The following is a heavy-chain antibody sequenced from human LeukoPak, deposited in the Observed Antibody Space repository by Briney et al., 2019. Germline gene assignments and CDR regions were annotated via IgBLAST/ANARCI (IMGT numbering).Heavy chain of an antibody. D-gene: IGHD1-14*01. CDR2: IWYDGSNK. J-gene: IGHJ3*02. CDR1: GFTFSSYG. V-gene: IGHV3-33*01. CDR3: ARDQPGSKNLNGMNAFDI. Sequence: PGGSLRLSCAASGFTFSSYGMHWVRQAPGKGLEWVAVIWYDGSNKYYADSVKGRFTISRDNSKNTLYLQMNSLRAEDTAVYYCARDQPGSKNLNGMNAFDIWGQGTMVTVSS.